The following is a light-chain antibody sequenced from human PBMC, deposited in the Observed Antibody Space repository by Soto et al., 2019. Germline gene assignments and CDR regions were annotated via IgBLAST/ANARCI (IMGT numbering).Light chain of an antibody. Sequence: DIQMTQSPSSLSASIGDRATITCRASQGISNYLACYQEKQGKVPTLLIYAASTLQSGVPSRCSGSRSGTEFTLTISSLQPEDVASYYCQKYNGAPFTFGPGTKVDIK. V-gene: IGKV1-27*01. CDR2: AAS. CDR1: QGISNY. J-gene: IGKJ3*01. CDR3: QKYNGAPFT.